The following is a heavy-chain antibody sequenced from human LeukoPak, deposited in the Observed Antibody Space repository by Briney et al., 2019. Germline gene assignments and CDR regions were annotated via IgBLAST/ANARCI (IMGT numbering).Heavy chain of an antibody. CDR2: INHSGST. CDR3: ARGGVGPRYYYGMDV. V-gene: IGHV4-34*01. Sequence: SETLSLTCAVYGGSFSAYYWSWIRQPPGKGLEWIGEINHSGSTNYNPSLKSRVTISVDTSKNQFSLKLSSVTAADTAVYYCARGGVGPRYYYGMDVWGQGTTVTVSS. D-gene: IGHD1-26*01. J-gene: IGHJ6*02. CDR1: GGSFSAYY.